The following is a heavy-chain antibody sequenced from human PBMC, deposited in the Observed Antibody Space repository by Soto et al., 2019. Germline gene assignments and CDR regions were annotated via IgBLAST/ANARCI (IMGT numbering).Heavy chain of an antibody. J-gene: IGHJ4*02. CDR1: GYSFTSYW. CDR3: ARALYRLTGDY. CDR2: IYPGDSDT. Sequence: GESLKISCQGSGYSFTSYWIGWVRQMPGKGLEWMGIIYPGDSDTRYSPSFQGQVTISADKSISTAYLQWNSLKASDTAMYCCARALYRLTGDYWGQGTLVTVSS. D-gene: IGHD1-26*01. V-gene: IGHV5-51*01.